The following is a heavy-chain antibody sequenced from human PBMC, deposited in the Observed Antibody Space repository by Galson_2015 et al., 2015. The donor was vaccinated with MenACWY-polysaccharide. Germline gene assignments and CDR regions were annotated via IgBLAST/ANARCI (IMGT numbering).Heavy chain of an antibody. D-gene: IGHD2-2*01. CDR3: ARDACSSVNCYSYFFYYMDV. V-gene: IGHV3-53*01. Sequence: SLRLSCAASGFNVGGLYMSWVRQAPGKRPEWVSIMYSGGFTEYEDSVRGRFTISRDNSKKTVSLEMNSLRNDDTAVYFCARDACSSVNCYSYFFYYMDVWGKGTTVSVSS. CDR1: GFNVGGLY. CDR2: MYSGGFT. J-gene: IGHJ6*03.